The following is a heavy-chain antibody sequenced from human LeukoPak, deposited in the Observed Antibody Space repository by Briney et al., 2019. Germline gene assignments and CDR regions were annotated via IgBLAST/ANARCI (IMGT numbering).Heavy chain of an antibody. V-gene: IGHV3-30*02. CDR1: GFNFSTYG. D-gene: IGHD6-19*01. Sequence: GGSLRLSCAASGFNFSTYGMHWVRQAPGKGLEWVAVIWYGGSKKYHADSVKGRFTISRDNSKNTLYLQMNSLRAEDTAVYYCAKEAVAGAYYFDYWGQGTLVTVSS. J-gene: IGHJ4*02. CDR2: IWYGGSKK. CDR3: AKEAVAGAYYFDY.